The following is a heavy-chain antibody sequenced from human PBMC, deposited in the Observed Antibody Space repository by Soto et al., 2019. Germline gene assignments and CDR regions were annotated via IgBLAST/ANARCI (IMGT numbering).Heavy chain of an antibody. CDR2: INQNGIT. V-gene: IGHV4-34*01. CDR3: ARGGVAARLQN. D-gene: IGHD6-6*01. Sequence: PSETLSLTCDVYGGSFSDYFWSWIRQSPGKGLEWIGEINQNGITIYNPSLKSRFTLSLDTSKRQFSLKLSSVAAADTALYYCARGGVAARLQNWGQGAQVTVSS. J-gene: IGHJ4*02. CDR1: GGSFSDYF.